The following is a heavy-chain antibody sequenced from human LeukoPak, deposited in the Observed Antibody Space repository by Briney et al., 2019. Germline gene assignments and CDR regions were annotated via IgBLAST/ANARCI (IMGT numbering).Heavy chain of an antibody. J-gene: IGHJ4*02. D-gene: IGHD3-22*01. CDR2: IYYSGST. CDR3: ARRYYDSSGYVFDY. V-gene: IGHV4-59*08. Sequence: SETLSLTCTVSGGSISSYYWSWIRQPPVKGLEWIGYIYYSGSTNYNPSLKSRVTISVDTSKNQFSLKLSSVTAADTAVYYCARRYYDSSGYVFDYWGQGTLVTVSS. CDR1: GGSISSYY.